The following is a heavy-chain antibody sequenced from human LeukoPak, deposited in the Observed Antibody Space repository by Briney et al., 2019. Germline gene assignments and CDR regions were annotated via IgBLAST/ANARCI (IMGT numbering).Heavy chain of an antibody. J-gene: IGHJ4*02. Sequence: SQTLSLICTVSGGSISSGGYYWSWIRQHPGKGLEWIGYIYYSGSTYYNPSLKSRVTISVDTSKNQFSLKLSSVTAADTAVYYCARASAGDPYFDYWGQGTLVTVSS. CDR3: ARASAGDPYFDY. CDR1: GGSISSGGYY. D-gene: IGHD7-27*01. CDR2: IYYSGST. V-gene: IGHV4-31*03.